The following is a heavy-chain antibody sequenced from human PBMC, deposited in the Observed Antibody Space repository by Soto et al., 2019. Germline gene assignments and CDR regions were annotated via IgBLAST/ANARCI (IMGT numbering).Heavy chain of an antibody. V-gene: IGHV3-30-3*01. D-gene: IGHD6-19*01. Sequence: GGSLRLSCAASGFTFSSYAMHWVRQAPGKGLEWVAVISYDGSNKYYADSVKGRFTISRDNSKNTLYLQMNSLRAEDTAVYYCARVGIAVATRSPNRWFDPWGQGTLVTVSS. CDR3: ARVGIAVATRSPNRWFDP. J-gene: IGHJ5*02. CDR2: ISYDGSNK. CDR1: GFTFSSYA.